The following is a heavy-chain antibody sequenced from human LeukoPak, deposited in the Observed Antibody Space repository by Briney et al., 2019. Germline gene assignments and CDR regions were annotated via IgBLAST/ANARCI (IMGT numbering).Heavy chain of an antibody. D-gene: IGHD3-16*01. CDR1: GGSVSSGSYY. CDR2: IYYSGST. CDR3: ARRSVAGGEKFDY. Sequence: PSETLSLTCTVSGGSVSSGSYYWTWIRQPPGKGLEWIGYIYYSGSTNYNPSLKSRVTISVDTSKNQFSLKLSSVIAADTAVYYCARRSVAGGEKFDYWGQGTLVTVSS. J-gene: IGHJ4*02. V-gene: IGHV4-61*01.